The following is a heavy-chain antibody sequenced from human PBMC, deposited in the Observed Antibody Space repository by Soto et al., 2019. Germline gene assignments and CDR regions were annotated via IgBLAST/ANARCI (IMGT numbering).Heavy chain of an antibody. CDR3: ARNAIFGESYYYYYYMDV. V-gene: IGHV1-18*01. Sequence: ASVKVSCKASGYTFTSCGISWLRQAPGQGLEWMGWISAYNGNTNYAQKLQGRVTMTTDTSTSTAYMELRSLRSDDTAVYYCARNAIFGESYYYYYYMDVWGKGTTVTVSS. CDR2: ISAYNGNT. J-gene: IGHJ6*03. D-gene: IGHD3-3*01. CDR1: GYTFTSCG.